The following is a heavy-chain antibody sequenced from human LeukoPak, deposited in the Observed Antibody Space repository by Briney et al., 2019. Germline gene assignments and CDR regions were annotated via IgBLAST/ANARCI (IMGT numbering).Heavy chain of an antibody. CDR2: IDWDDDK. D-gene: IGHD6-19*01. CDR3: ARIHMGIAVSGAIDY. J-gene: IGHJ4*02. Sequence: ESGRALVKHTQTLTLTCTFSGFSLSSSGMCVSWIRQPPGKALEWLARIDWDDDKFYSTSLKTRLTISKDTSKNQVVLTMTNMDPADTATYYCARIHMGIAVSGAIDYWGQGTLVTVSS. V-gene: IGHV2-70*17. CDR1: GFSLSSSGMC.